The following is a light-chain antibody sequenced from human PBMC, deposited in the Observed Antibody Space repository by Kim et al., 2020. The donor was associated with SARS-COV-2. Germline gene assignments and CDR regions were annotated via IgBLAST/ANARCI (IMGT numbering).Light chain of an antibody. J-gene: IGLJ3*02. CDR3: SSYTSSSTLEV. CDR2: DVS. V-gene: IGLV2-14*03. Sequence: QSITSACTGTSSDVGGYNYVSWYQQHPGKDPKLMIYDVSNRPSGVSNRFSGSKSGNTASLTISGLQAEDEADYYCSSYTSSSTLEVFGGGTQLTVL. CDR1: SSDVGGYNY.